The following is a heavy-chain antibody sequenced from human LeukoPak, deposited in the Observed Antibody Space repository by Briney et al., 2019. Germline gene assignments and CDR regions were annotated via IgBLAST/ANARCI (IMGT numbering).Heavy chain of an antibody. J-gene: IGHJ4*02. D-gene: IGHD3-22*01. CDR2: ISWNSGSI. CDR1: GFTFDDYA. Sequence: GGSLRLSCAASGFTFDDYAMHWVRQAPGKGLEWVSGISWNSGSIGYADSVKGRFTISRDNAKNSLYLQMNSLRAEDMALYYCAKDMGYDSSGLGFDYWGQGTLVTVSS. CDR3: AKDMGYDSSGLGFDY. V-gene: IGHV3-9*03.